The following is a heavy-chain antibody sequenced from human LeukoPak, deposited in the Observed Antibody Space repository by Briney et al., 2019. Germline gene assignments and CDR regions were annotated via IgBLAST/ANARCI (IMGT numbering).Heavy chain of an antibody. CDR3: ARGIPSNFWSGYYTGGYFDY. CDR2: INPSGGST. D-gene: IGHD3-3*01. Sequence: ASVKVSCKASGYTFTSYYMHWVRQAPGQGLEWMGIINPSGGSTSYAQKFQGRVNMTRDTSTSTVYMELSSLRSEDTAVYYCARGIPSNFWSGYYTGGYFDYWGRGTLVTVSS. CDR1: GYTFTSYY. V-gene: IGHV1-46*01. J-gene: IGHJ4*02.